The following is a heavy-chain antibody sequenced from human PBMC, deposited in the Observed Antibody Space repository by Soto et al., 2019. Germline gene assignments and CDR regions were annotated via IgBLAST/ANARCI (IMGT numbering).Heavy chain of an antibody. CDR3: ARDSKALGVVWLY. D-gene: IGHD3-3*01. Sequence: GASVKVSCKASGYTFTSYAMHWVRQAPGQRLEWMGWINAGNGNTKYSQKFQGRVTITRDTSASTAYMELSSLISEDTAVYYCARDSKALGVVWLYWGQGTLVTVSS. CDR2: INAGNGNT. J-gene: IGHJ4*02. CDR1: GYTFTSYA. V-gene: IGHV1-3*01.